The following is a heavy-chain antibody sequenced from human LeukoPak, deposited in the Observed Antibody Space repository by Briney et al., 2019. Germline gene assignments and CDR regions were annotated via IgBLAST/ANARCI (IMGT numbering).Heavy chain of an antibody. Sequence: SETLSLTCSVSGGSINSYYWSWIRQPPGKGLECIGYIDNSGNTNYNPSLKSRVTISIAASESQFSLKLSSVTAADTALYYCARLRMGHYNHGWFPYYFDSWGRGTLVTVSS. CDR2: IDNSGNT. CDR1: GGSINSYY. J-gene: IGHJ4*02. V-gene: IGHV4-4*08. D-gene: IGHD5-24*01. CDR3: ARLRMGHYNHGWFPYYFDS.